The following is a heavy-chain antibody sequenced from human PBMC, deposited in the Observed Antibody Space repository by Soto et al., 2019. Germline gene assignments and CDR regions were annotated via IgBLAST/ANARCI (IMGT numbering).Heavy chain of an antibody. CDR1: GFTFDDYA. Sequence: EVQLVESGGGLVQPGRSLRLSCAASGFTFDDYAMHWVWQAPGKGLEWVSGISWNSGSIGYADSVKGRFTISRDNAKNSLYLQMNSLRAEDTALYYCAKDLGGYDYFGGDYWGQGTLVTVSS. CDR2: ISWNSGSI. V-gene: IGHV3-9*01. D-gene: IGHD5-12*01. CDR3: AKDLGGYDYFGGDY. J-gene: IGHJ4*02.